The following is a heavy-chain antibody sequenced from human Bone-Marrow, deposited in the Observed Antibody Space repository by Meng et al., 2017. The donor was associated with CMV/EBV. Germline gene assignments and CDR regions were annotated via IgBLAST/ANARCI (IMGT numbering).Heavy chain of an antibody. CDR3: ARLAAQDYYYYYGMDV. D-gene: IGHD6-6*01. Sequence: GESLKISCAASGFTFSSYAMHWVRQAPGKGLEWVAVISYDGSNKYYADSVKGRFTISRDNSKNTLYLQMNSLRAEDTAVYYCARLAAQDYYYYYGMDVWGQGTTVTVSS. CDR2: ISYDGSNK. J-gene: IGHJ6*01. CDR1: GFTFSSYA. V-gene: IGHV3-30-3*01.